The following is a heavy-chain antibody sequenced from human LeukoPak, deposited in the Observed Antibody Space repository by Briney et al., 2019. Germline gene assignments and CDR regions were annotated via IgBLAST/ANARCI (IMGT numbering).Heavy chain of an antibody. V-gene: IGHV4-4*07. J-gene: IGHJ4*02. D-gene: IGHD3-22*01. Sequence: SETLSLTCAVSDTSINTYYWSWIRQPAGKGLEWIGHIYATGTTNYNPSLNSRVTMSIDTSKNQFSLELSSVTAADTAVYYCARRDSYSSGYYYFDYWGQGTLVTVSS. CDR3: ARRDSYSSGYYYFDY. CDR2: IYATGTT. CDR1: DTSINTYY.